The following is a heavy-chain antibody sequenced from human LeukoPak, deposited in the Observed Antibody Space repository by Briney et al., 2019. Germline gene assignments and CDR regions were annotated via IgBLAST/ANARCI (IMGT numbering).Heavy chain of an antibody. D-gene: IGHD3-10*01. CDR1: GGSISSYY. V-gene: IGHV4-4*09. CDR2: IYTSGST. Sequence: SETLSLTCSVSGGSISSYYWSWIRQPPGKGLKWIGYIYTSGSTNYNPSLKSRVTISVDTSKNQFSLKLSSVTAVDTAVYYCARGKLISIWGQGTLVTVSS. J-gene: IGHJ4*02. CDR3: ARGKLISI.